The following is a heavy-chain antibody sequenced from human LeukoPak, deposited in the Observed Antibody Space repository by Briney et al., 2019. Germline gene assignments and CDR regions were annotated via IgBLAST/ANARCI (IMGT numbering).Heavy chain of an antibody. CDR1: GYSISSGYY. CDR2: IYTSGST. J-gene: IGHJ4*02. V-gene: IGHV4-38-2*02. D-gene: IGHD3-16*01. CDR3: ARTVGGVKEFDN. Sequence: SETLSLTCTVSGYSISSGYYWGWIRQPAGKGLEWIGRIYTSGSTNYNPSLKSRVTISVDTSKNQFSLKVSSVTAADTAVYYCARTVGGVKEFDNWGQGTLVTVSS.